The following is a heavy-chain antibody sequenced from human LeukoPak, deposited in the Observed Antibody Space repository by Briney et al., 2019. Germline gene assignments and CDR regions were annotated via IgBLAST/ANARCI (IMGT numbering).Heavy chain of an antibody. D-gene: IGHD5-18*01. CDR2: ISSSSSYI. V-gene: IGHV3-21*01. Sequence: GGSLRLSCTASGFTFSSYSMNWVRQAPGKGLEWVSSISSSSSYIYYADSVKGRFTISRDNAKNSLYLQMNSLRAEDTAVYYCARVVGTAMANWGQGTLVTVSS. CDR3: ARVVGTAMAN. J-gene: IGHJ4*02. CDR1: GFTFSSYS.